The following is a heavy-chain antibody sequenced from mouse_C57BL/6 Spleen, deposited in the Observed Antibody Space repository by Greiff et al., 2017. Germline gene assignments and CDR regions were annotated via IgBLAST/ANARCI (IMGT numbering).Heavy chain of an antibody. J-gene: IGHJ1*03. CDR3: ARSGPLYYGSSSWYFDV. V-gene: IGHV1-72*01. D-gene: IGHD1-1*01. CDR2: IAPNSGGT. CDR1: GYTFTSYW. Sequence: QVQLQQPGAELVKPGASVKLSCKASGYTFTSYWMHWVKQRPGRGLEWIGRIAPNSGGTKYNEKFKSKATLTVDKPSSTAYMQLSSLTSEDSAVYYCARSGPLYYGSSSWYFDVWGTGTTVTVSS.